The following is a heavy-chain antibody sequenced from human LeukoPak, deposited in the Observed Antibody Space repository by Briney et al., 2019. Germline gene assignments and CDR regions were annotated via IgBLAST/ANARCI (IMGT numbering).Heavy chain of an antibody. D-gene: IGHD3-22*01. J-gene: IGHJ4*02. CDR1: GFTFNNYA. CDR2: IRGSGGST. CDR3: ARELPPVVTYYFDY. V-gene: IGHV3-23*01. Sequence: GGSLRLSCAASGFTFNNYAMTWVRQAPGKGLEWVSVIRGSGGSTDYADSVKGRFTISRDNSKNTLYLQMNSLRAEDTAVYYCARELPPVVTYYFDYWGQGTLVTVSS.